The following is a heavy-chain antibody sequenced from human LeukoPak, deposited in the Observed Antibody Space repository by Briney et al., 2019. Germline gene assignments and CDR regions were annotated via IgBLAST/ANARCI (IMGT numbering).Heavy chain of an antibody. Sequence: QTLSLTCAISGDSVSSNSAAWNWIRQSPSRGLEWLGRTYYRSKWYNDYVVSVKSRITINPDTSKSQFSLQLNSVTPEDTAVYYCARAVLAAANYGMDVWGQGTTVTVSS. CDR1: GDSVSSNSAA. V-gene: IGHV6-1*01. D-gene: IGHD6-13*01. CDR3: ARAVLAAANYGMDV. CDR2: TYYRSKWYN. J-gene: IGHJ6*02.